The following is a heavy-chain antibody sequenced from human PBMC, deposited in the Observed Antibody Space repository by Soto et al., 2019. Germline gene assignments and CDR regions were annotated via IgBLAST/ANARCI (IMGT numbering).Heavy chain of an antibody. CDR3: ARRARGQSSGYSLYSFDT. CDR1: GYTFSSYW. J-gene: IGHJ6*02. CDR2: IYPDDSNT. Sequence: PVEALKISCKGSGYTFSSYWSCWVRQMPGKGVEGMGIIYPDDSNTKYSPSFQGQVTISADKSISTASLQWSSLKASDTAMYYCARRARGQSSGYSLYSFDTWGQGSTVTVS. D-gene: IGHD3-22*01. V-gene: IGHV5-51*01.